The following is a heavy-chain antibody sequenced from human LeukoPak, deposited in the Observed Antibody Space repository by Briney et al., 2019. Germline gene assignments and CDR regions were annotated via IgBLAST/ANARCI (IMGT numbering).Heavy chain of an antibody. Sequence: ASVKVSCKPSGYTFTNYPLNWVRQAPGQGLEWMGWINTNTGNPTYAQGFTGRFVFSLDTSVSTAYLQISSLKAEDTAVYYCARGPPVFDYWGQGTLVSVSS. CDR2: INTNTGNP. J-gene: IGHJ4*02. D-gene: IGHD4-11*01. V-gene: IGHV7-4-1*02. CDR1: GYTFTNYP. CDR3: ARGPPVFDY.